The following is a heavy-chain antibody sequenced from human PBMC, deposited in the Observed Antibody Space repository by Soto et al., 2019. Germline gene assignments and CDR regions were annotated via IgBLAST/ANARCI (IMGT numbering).Heavy chain of an antibody. V-gene: IGHV3-23*01. CDR2: ISGSGDST. D-gene: IGHD2-15*01. CDR1: GSTFSSYA. J-gene: IGHJ3*02. Sequence: EVQLWESGGGLVQPGGSLRLSCAASGSTFSSYAMSWVRQAPGKGLEWVSVISGSGDSTYYADSVKGRFTISRDNSKNTLDLQRNGLRAEDTAVYYCARELAYCSGGSCYMEGAFDIWGQGTMVTVSS. CDR3: ARELAYCSGGSCYMEGAFDI.